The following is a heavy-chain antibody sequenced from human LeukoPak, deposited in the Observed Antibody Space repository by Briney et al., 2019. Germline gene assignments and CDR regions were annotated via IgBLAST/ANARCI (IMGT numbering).Heavy chain of an antibody. CDR1: GGPISSYY. Sequence: SETLSLTCTVSGGPISSYYWSWIRQPPGKGLEWIGYIYYSGSTNYNPSLKSRVTISVDTSKNQFSLKLSSVTAADTAVYYCARDGGTTVTTQRSWFDPWGQGTLVTVSS. CDR3: ARDGGTTVTTQRSWFDP. D-gene: IGHD4-17*01. CDR2: IYYSGST. V-gene: IGHV4-59*01. J-gene: IGHJ5*02.